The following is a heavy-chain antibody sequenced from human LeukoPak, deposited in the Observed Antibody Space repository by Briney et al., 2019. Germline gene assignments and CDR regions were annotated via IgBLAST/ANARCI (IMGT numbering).Heavy chain of an antibody. Sequence: ASVKVSCKASGYTFTGYYMHWVRQAPGQGLEWMGRINPNSGGTNYAQKFQGRVTMTRDTSISTAYMALSRLRSDDTAVYYCARLSTIVVVINEWDAFDIWGQGTMVTVSS. CDR1: GYTFTGYY. J-gene: IGHJ3*02. CDR3: ARLSTIVVVINEWDAFDI. CDR2: INPNSGGT. V-gene: IGHV1-2*06. D-gene: IGHD3-22*01.